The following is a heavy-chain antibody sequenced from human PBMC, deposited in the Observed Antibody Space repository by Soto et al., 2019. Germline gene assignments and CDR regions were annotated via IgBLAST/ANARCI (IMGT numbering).Heavy chain of an antibody. D-gene: IGHD2-15*01. CDR1: GGTFSSYT. Sequence: QVQLVQSGAEVKKPGSSVKVSCKASGGTFSSYTISWVRQAPGQGLEWMGRIIPILGIANYAQKFQGRVTITADKYTSTDYMELSSMRSEDTAVYYCARGVLAATPPDYWGQGTLVTVSS. CDR2: IIPILGIA. V-gene: IGHV1-69*02. J-gene: IGHJ4*02. CDR3: ARGVLAATPPDY.